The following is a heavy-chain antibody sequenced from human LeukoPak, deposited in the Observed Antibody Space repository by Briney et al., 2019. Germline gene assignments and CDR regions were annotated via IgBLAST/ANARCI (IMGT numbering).Heavy chain of an antibody. CDR3: ARTKNTGRWGDYFDY. J-gene: IGHJ4*02. CDR1: GGSVSTDC. CDR2: VFGGGPT. Sequence: SDCLSPTCTVAGGSVSTDCGDSIRLSAGNGLEWIGFVFGGGPTQYTPSLKRRVTISLDTSKNQFSLNLNSVTAADTAVYYCARTKNTGRWGDYFDYWGQGTLVTVSS. D-gene: IGHD7-27*01. V-gene: IGHV4-59*02.